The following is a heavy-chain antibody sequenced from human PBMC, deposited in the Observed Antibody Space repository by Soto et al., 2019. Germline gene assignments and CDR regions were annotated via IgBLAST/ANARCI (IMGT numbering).Heavy chain of an antibody. CDR3: GRRGRYGECPS. CDR1: GGSISGNY. D-gene: IGHD4-17*01. V-gene: IGHV4-59*01. CDR2: IYYTGST. J-gene: IGHJ4*02. Sequence: QVQLQESGPGLVKPSETLSLTCTVSGGSISGNYWSWIRQSPGKGLEWIGYIYYTGSTNYSPSLKSRRTRSEDTSKNQFSPKLRSVTAADTAVYYCGRRGRYGECPSWGQGTLVTVSS.